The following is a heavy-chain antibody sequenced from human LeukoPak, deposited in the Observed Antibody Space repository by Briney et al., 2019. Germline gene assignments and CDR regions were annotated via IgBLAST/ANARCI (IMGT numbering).Heavy chain of an antibody. V-gene: IGHV3-21*01. J-gene: IGHJ4*02. CDR3: ARVTTMVRGVIIGFDY. D-gene: IGHD3-10*01. CDR1: GFTFSSYS. Sequence: VGSLRLSCAASGFTFSSYSMNWVRQAPGKGLEWVSSISSSSSYIYYADSVKGRFTISRDNAKNSLYLQMNSLRAEDTAVYYCARVTTMVRGVIIGFDYWGQGTLVTVSS. CDR2: ISSSSSYI.